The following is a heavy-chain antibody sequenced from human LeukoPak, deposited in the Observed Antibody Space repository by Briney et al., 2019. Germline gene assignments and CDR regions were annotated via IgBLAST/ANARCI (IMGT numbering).Heavy chain of an antibody. CDR2: IWYDGSNK. J-gene: IGHJ3*02. D-gene: IGHD1-14*01. CDR1: GFTFSRYE. CDR3: ARDGYNVAFDI. V-gene: IGHV3-33*08. Sequence: PGGSLRLSCAASGFTFSRYEMNWVRQAPGKGLEWVAVIWYDGSNKYYADSVKGRFTISRDTSKNTLFLQMDSLRAEDTAVYYCARDGYNVAFDIWGQGTMVTVSS.